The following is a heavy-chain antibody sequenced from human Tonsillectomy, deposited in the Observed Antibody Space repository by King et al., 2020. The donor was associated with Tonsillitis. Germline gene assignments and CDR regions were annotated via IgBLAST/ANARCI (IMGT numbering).Heavy chain of an antibody. CDR3: ARDISNYGFDY. CDR2: IGNSGTYT. J-gene: IGHJ4*02. CDR1: GFTFSDYY. D-gene: IGHD4-17*01. V-gene: IGHV3-11*05. Sequence: VQLVESGGGLVKPGGSLRLSCAASGFTFSDYYMSWIRQAPGKRLEWVSHIGNSGTYTNYADSVKGRFSISRDNAKNSVSLQMNSLRAEDTAVYYCARDISNYGFDYWGQGTLVTVSS.